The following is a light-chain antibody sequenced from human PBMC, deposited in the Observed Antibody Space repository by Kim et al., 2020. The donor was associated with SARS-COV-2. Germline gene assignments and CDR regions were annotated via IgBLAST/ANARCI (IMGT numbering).Light chain of an antibody. CDR2: QDK. CDR1: KLGDKY. Sequence: SYELTQPPSVSVAPGQTASITCSGDKLGDKYVCWYQQKAGQAPLLVIFQDKKRPSGIPERFSGSNSGNSATLTISGAQSMDEADYYCQAWDRRSGFVFGG. CDR3: QAWDRRSGFV. V-gene: IGLV3-1*01. J-gene: IGLJ2*01.